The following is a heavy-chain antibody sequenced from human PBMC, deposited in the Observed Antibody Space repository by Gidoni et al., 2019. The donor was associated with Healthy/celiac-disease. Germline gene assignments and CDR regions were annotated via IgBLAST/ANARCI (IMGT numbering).Heavy chain of an antibody. CDR3: ARNPRRIAARQGRAFDI. J-gene: IGHJ3*02. D-gene: IGHD6-6*01. V-gene: IGHV4-34*01. CDR1: GGYFSGYY. Sequence: QVQLQQWGAGLLKTSETLSLTCAVYGGYFSGYYWSWIRQPPGKGLEWIGEINHSGSTNYNPSLKSRVTISVDTSKNQFSLKLSSVTAADTAVYYCARNPRRIAARQGRAFDIWGQGTMVTVSS. CDR2: INHSGST.